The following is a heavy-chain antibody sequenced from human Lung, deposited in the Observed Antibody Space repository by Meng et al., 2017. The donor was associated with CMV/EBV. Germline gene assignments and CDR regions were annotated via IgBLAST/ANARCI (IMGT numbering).Heavy chain of an antibody. J-gene: IGHJ4*02. CDR1: GFTCSDYY. CDR2: ISSSGSTI. Sequence: GESLKIACAGSGFTCSDYYMSWIRQAPGKGLEWVSYISSSGSTIYYADAVKGRFTISRDNAKNSLYLQMNSVRDEDTAVYYCARSYLSSSDLDYWGRGTLVTVSS. V-gene: IGHV3-11*04. CDR3: ARSYLSSSDLDY. D-gene: IGHD6-6*01.